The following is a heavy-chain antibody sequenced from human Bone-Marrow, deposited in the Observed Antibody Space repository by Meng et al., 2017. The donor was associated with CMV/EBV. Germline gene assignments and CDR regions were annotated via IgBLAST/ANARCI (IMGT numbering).Heavy chain of an antibody. Sequence: GGSLRLSCAASGFTVSSNCMGWVRQAPGKGLEWVSVIYSGGSTYYADSVKGRFTISRDNSKNTLYLQMNSLRAEDTAVYYGARSTRYYYDSSGYSKALFDYWGQGTLVTVSS. V-gene: IGHV3-53*01. J-gene: IGHJ4*02. CDR2: IYSGGST. CDR1: GFTVSSNC. CDR3: ARSTRYYYDSSGYSKALFDY. D-gene: IGHD3-22*01.